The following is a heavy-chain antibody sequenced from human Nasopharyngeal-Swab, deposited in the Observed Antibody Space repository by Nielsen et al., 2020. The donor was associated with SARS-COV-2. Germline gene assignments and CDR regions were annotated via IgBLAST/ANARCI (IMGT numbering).Heavy chain of an antibody. CDR2: IWYDGSNK. CDR1: GFTFSSYG. Sequence: GESLKISCAASGFTFSSYGMHRVRQAPGKGLEWVAVIWYDGSNKYYADSVKGRFTISRDNSKNTLYLQMNSLRAEDTAVYYCARDEHSSGWLIDYWGQGTLVTVSS. V-gene: IGHV3-33*01. J-gene: IGHJ4*02. CDR3: ARDEHSSGWLIDY. D-gene: IGHD6-19*01.